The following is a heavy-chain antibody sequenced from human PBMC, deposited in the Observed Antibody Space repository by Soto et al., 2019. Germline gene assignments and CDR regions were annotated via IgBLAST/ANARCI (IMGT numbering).Heavy chain of an antibody. Sequence: EVQLVDSGGDLVKPGGSLRLSCAGSDFAFSDAWINWVRQAPGKGLEWVGRIKSKALGGTTDFAAPVRGRFAITRDDSAKMAYMQMNSLNTEDTAVYYCTTDSYATMTGVRFDYWGHGTLVTVSS. J-gene: IGHJ4*01. D-gene: IGHD3-22*01. V-gene: IGHV3-15*07. CDR3: TTDSYATMTGVRFDY. CDR1: DFAFSDAW. CDR2: IKSKALGGTT.